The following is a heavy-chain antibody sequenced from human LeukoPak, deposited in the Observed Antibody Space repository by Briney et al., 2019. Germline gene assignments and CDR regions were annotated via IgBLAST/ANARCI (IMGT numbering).Heavy chain of an antibody. CDR3: ARDYVDIVATIKLADAFDI. CDR1: GGSISSYY. Sequence: SETLSLTCTVSGGSISSYYWSWVRQPPGKGLEWIGYIYYSGSTNYNPSLKSRVTISVDTSKNQFSLKLSSVTAADTAVYYCARDYVDIVATIKLADAFDIWGQGTMVTVSS. V-gene: IGHV4-59*12. D-gene: IGHD5-12*01. CDR2: IYYSGST. J-gene: IGHJ3*02.